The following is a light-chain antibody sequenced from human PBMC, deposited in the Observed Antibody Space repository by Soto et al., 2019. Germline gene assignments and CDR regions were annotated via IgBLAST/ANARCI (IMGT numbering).Light chain of an antibody. CDR1: QGSSNF. V-gene: IGKV1-27*01. CDR2: AAS. J-gene: IGKJ5*01. CDR3: QKYSSVIT. Sequence: DIQMTQSPSSLSASVGDRVTITCRASQGSSNFLAWYQQKPGKVPKLLISAASTLQSGVPSRFSGSGSGTDFTLTITSRQPEDVATYYCQKYSSVITFRQGTRLEI.